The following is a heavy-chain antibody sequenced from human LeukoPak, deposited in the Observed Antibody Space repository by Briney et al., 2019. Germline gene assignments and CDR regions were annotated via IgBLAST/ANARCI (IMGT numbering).Heavy chain of an antibody. CDR1: GFTFSSYS. J-gene: IGHJ6*03. V-gene: IGHV3-21*01. D-gene: IGHD3-10*01. Sequence: GGSLRLSCAASGFTFSSYSMNWVRQAPGKGLEWVSSISSSSSYIYYADSVKGRFTISRDNAKNSLYLQMNSLRAEDTAVYYCARIPRGYYYYYMDVWGKGTTVTVSS. CDR3: ARIPRGYYYYYMDV. CDR2: ISSSSSYI.